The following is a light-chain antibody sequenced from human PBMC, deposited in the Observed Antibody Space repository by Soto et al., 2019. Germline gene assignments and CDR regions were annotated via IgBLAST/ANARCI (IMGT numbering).Light chain of an antibody. CDR1: QSVNSN. V-gene: IGKV3-15*01. CDR2: GAS. CDR3: QQYNNWPPRG. Sequence: EIVMTQSPATLSVSPGERATLSCRASQSVNSNLAWYQQKPGQAPRLLIYGASTRATGIPARFSGSGSGTEFTLTISSLQSEDFAVYYCQQYNNWPPRGFGPGTKVDIK. J-gene: IGKJ3*01.